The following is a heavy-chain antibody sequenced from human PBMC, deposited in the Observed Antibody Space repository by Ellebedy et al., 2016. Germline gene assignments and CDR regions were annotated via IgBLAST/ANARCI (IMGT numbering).Heavy chain of an antibody. CDR3: ARDRRIQLWSPLGY. CDR1: GYTFTSYG. J-gene: IGHJ4*02. V-gene: IGHV1-18*04. CDR2: ISAYNGNT. D-gene: IGHD5-18*01. Sequence: ASVKVSCKASGYTFTSYGISWVRQAPGQGLEWMGWISAYNGNTNYAQKLQGRVTMTTDTSTSTAYMELRSLRSDDTAVYYCARDRRIQLWSPLGYWGQGTLVTVSS.